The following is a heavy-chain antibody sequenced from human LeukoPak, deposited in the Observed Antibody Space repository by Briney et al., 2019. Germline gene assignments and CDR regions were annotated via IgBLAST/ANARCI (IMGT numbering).Heavy chain of an antibody. CDR1: GGSISSYY. V-gene: IGHV4-59*08. CDR3: ARHRDYGDPRAGFDY. Sequence: KTSETLSLTCAVSGGSISSYYWSWIRQPPGKGLEWIGYIYYSGSTKYNPSLKSRVTISVDTSKNQFSLKLSSVTAADTAVYYCARHRDYGDPRAGFDYWGQGTLVTVSS. D-gene: IGHD4-17*01. CDR2: IYYSGST. J-gene: IGHJ4*02.